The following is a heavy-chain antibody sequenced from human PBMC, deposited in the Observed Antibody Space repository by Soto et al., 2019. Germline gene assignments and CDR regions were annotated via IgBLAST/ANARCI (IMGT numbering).Heavy chain of an antibody. Sequence: GESLKISCKGSGYSFTNYWIGWVRQRPGKGLEWMGTIYPADSKIKYSPSFQGQVSISADKSLSTAYLQWSTLKASDTAIYFCVRIXIEYFTSAXDSWGQGTXPTVXS. V-gene: IGHV5-51*01. CDR3: VRIXIEYFTSAXDS. J-gene: IGHJ4*02. CDR2: IYPADSKI. D-gene: IGHD3-9*01. CDR1: GYSFTNYW.